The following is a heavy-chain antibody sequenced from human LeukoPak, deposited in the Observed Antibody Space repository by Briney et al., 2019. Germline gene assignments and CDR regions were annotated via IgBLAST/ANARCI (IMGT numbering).Heavy chain of an antibody. J-gene: IGHJ6*03. CDR3: ARDVSSVGQWLLPYYYMDV. CDR2: IKQDGSEK. V-gene: IGHV3-7*01. D-gene: IGHD6-19*01. Sequence: PGGSLRLSCAASGFTFSSYWMSWVRQAPGKGLEWVANIKQDGSEKYYVDSVKGRFTISRDNAKNSLYLQMNSLRAEDTAVYYCARDVSSVGQWLLPYYYMDVWGKGTTVTVSS. CDR1: GFTFSSYW.